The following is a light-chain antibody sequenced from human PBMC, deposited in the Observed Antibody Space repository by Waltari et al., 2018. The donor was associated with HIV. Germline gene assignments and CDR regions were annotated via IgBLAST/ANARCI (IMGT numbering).Light chain of an antibody. Sequence: QSALTQPPSVSGSPGQSVTISCTGTRSDVGSYNRFSWYQQPPGTAPKLMIYEVSNRPSGVPDRFSGSKSGNTASLTISGLQAEDEADYYCSSYTSSNTWVFGGGTKLTVL. CDR1: RSDVGSYNR. CDR3: SSYTSSNTWV. V-gene: IGLV2-18*02. CDR2: EVS. J-gene: IGLJ3*02.